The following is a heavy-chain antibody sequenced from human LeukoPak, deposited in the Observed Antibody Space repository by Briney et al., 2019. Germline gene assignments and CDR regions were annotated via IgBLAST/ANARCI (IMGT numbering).Heavy chain of an antibody. CDR1: GGSISSGSYY. CDR2: IYTSGST. Sequence: SQTLSLTCTVSGGSISSGSYYWSWIRQPAGKGLEWIGRIYTSGSTNYNPSLKSRVTISVDTSKNQFSLKLSSVTAADTAVYYCARDAEISSWYMGWFDPWGQGTLVTVSS. CDR3: ARDAEISSWYMGWFDP. J-gene: IGHJ5*02. V-gene: IGHV4-61*02. D-gene: IGHD6-13*01.